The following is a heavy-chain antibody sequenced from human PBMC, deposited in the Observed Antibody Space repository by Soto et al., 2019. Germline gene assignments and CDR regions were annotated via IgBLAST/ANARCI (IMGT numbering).Heavy chain of an antibody. V-gene: IGHV4-59*01. CDR3: ARDSYAETATGRWFDP. Sequence: SETLSLTCTVSGASISSYYWSWIRQPPGKGMEWIGYMHYSGNTNYNPSLKSRVTISVDTSKNQFSLNLRSVTAADTAMYYCARDSYAETATGRWFDPWGQGTLVTASS. CDR2: MHYSGNT. CDR1: GASISSYY. D-gene: IGHD1-26*01. J-gene: IGHJ5*02.